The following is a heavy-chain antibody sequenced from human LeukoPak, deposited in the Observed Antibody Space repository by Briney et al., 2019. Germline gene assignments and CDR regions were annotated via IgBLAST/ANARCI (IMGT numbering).Heavy chain of an antibody. CDR2: INPHSGST. J-gene: IGHJ4*02. Sequence: GASVKVSCKASGYTFTDYYMHWVRQAPGQGLEWTGWINPHSGSTNSAQRFQGRVTMTRDTSISTANMELSRLTSDDTAVYYCARVHSTRPEDKNLHYWGQGTLVTVSS. V-gene: IGHV1-2*02. D-gene: IGHD4-11*01. CDR1: GYTFTDYY. CDR3: ARVHSTRPEDKNLHY.